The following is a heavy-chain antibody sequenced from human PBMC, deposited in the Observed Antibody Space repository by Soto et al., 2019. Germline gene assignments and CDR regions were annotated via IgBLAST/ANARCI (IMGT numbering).Heavy chain of an antibody. CDR1: GYNFHQYY. Sequence: QVQLVQSGPEVRKPGASVRLSCATSGYNFHQYYIHWVRQAPGQGLEGMGIINLRGGTTEYAHKFRGRVTVTGDTSTRKAYMELSSLRSEDTAVYFCARGPDDSDVPRWDHWGQGTLITVSS. V-gene: IGHV1-46*02. CDR3: ARGPDDSDVPRWDH. D-gene: IGHD4-17*01. J-gene: IGHJ4*02. CDR2: INLRGGTT.